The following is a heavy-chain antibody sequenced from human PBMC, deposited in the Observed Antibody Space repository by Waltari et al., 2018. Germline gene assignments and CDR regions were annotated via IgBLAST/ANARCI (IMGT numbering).Heavy chain of an antibody. J-gene: IGHJ3*02. D-gene: IGHD1-1*01. CDR1: GIPFGNYS. V-gene: IGHV3-73*01. CDR3: TRSGTTTVAFDI. CDR2: IRSEANSYAT. Sequence: EVQLVDSGGALVQPGGSLKLSCAASGIPFGNYSIHGVRQAPGKGLEWVGRIRSEANSYATAFAASVNGRFTIFRDDSKKTAYLQMNTLMSEDTALYYCTRSGTTTVAFDIWGQGTMVTVSS.